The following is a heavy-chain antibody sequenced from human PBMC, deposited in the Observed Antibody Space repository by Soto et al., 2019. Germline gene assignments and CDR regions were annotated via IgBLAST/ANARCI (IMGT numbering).Heavy chain of an antibody. CDR2: IIPIFGTV. D-gene: IGHD6-19*01. V-gene: IGHV1-69*12. Sequence: QVQLLQSGAEVKKPGSSVRVSCEASVGTFRTYAISWVRQAPGQGLEWMGEIIPIFGTVNYAKKFQGRVTITADESTSTVYMDLRSLRSEDTAVYYCAKGAVAGTPTSYYYYGMDVWGQGTTVTVSS. CDR3: AKGAVAGTPTSYYYYGMDV. J-gene: IGHJ6*02. CDR1: VGTFRTYA.